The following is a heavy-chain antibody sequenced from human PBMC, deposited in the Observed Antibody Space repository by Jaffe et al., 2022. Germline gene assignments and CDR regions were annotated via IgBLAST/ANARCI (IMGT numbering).Heavy chain of an antibody. D-gene: IGHD6-6*01. CDR2: ISGGGSST. V-gene: IGHV3-23*01. J-gene: IGHJ4*02. CDR1: GFTFSSYA. CDR3: AKDGKYSSSPRSYFDY. Sequence: EVQLLESGGGLVQPGGSLRLSCAASGFTFSSYAMSWVRQAPGKGLEWVSGISGGGSSTYYADSVRGRFTISRDNSKNTLYLQMNSLRADDTAVYYCAKDGKYSSSPRSYFDYWGQGTLVTVSS.